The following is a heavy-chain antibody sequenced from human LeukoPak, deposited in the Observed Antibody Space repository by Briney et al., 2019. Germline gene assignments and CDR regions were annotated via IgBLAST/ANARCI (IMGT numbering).Heavy chain of an antibody. CDR1: GGTFSSYA. CDR2: IIPTFGTA. CDR3: ASSSQYYYGSGSAIFDY. V-gene: IGHV1-69*06. Sequence: ASVEVSCKASGGTFSSYAISWVRQAPGQGLEWMGGIIPTFGTANYAQKFQGRVTITADKSTSTAYMELSSLRSEDTAVYYCASSSQYYYGSGSAIFDYWGQGTLVTVSS. J-gene: IGHJ4*02. D-gene: IGHD3-10*01.